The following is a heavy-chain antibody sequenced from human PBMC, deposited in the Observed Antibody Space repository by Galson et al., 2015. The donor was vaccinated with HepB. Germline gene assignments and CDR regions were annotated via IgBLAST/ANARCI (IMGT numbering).Heavy chain of an antibody. Sequence: SLRLSCAASGFPFSNYAMSWVRQAPGKGLEWVSAISGSGSNTYYADSVKGRFTISRDNSKSTLYLQMNSLRDEDTAVYYCARVYSGSGSSSAYWYFDLWGRGALVTVSS. CDR3: ARVYSGSGSSSAYWYFDL. J-gene: IGHJ2*01. CDR2: ISGSGSNT. D-gene: IGHD3-10*01. V-gene: IGHV3-23*01. CDR1: GFPFSNYA.